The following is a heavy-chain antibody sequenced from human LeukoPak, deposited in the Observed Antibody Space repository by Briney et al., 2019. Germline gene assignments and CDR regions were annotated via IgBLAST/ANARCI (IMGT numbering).Heavy chain of an antibody. D-gene: IGHD6-19*01. Sequence: PSETLSLTCTVSGGPISSYYWSWIRQPPGKGLEWIGYIYYSGSTNYNPSLKSRVTISVDTSKNQFSLKPSSVTAADTAVYYCAGSIAVAGIDYWGQGTLVTVSS. CDR2: IYYSGST. J-gene: IGHJ4*02. CDR1: GGPISSYY. V-gene: IGHV4-59*01. CDR3: AGSIAVAGIDY.